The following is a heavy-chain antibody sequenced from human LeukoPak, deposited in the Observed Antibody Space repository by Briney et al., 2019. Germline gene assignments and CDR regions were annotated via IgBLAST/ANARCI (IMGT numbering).Heavy chain of an antibody. Sequence: GGSLRLSCAASGFTFSNYAMSWVRQAPGKGLEWVSAISGSGGSTYYADSVKGRFTISRDNSKNTLHLQVNSLRAEDTAVYYCAKDGSSDYYAWCYFDYWGQGTLVTVSS. CDR3: AKDGSSDYYAWCYFDY. J-gene: IGHJ4*02. V-gene: IGHV3-23*01. CDR2: ISGSGGST. CDR1: GFTFSNYA. D-gene: IGHD3-10*01.